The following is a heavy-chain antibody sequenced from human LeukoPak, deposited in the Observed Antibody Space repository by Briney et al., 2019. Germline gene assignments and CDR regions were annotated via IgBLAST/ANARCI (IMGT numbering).Heavy chain of an antibody. Sequence: ASVKVSCKASGYTFSSYTMNWVRQAPGQGLEWMGWITPNSGGTKYAQRFQGRVTMTRDTSIGTAYMELSGLRSDDTAVYYCARGFRLSAIEDWFDPWGQGTLVTVSS. J-gene: IGHJ5*02. CDR3: ARGFRLSAIEDWFDP. CDR1: GYTFSSYT. V-gene: IGHV1-2*02. CDR2: ITPNSGGT. D-gene: IGHD2-2*02.